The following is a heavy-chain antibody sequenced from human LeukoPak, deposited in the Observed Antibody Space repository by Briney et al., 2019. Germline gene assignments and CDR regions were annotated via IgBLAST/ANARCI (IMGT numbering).Heavy chain of an antibody. D-gene: IGHD3-10*01. CDR2: IRSKAYGGTR. CDR3: TTDPDYYGSGSYYTPIDY. CDR1: GFTFGDYA. Sequence: GGSLRLSCTASGFTFGDYAMSWFRQAPGKGLEWVGFIRSKAYGGTREYAASVKGRFTISRDDSKNTLYLQMNSLKTEDTAVYYCTTDPDYYGSGSYYTPIDYWGQGTLVTVSS. V-gene: IGHV3-49*03. J-gene: IGHJ4*02.